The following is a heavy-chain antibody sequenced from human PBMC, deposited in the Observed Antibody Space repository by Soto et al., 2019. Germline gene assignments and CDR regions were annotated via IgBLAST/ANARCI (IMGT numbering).Heavy chain of an antibody. J-gene: IGHJ5*02. V-gene: IGHV4-4*02. D-gene: IGHD3-10*01. Sequence: QVQLQESGPGLVKPSGILSLTCAVSVGSISSSNWWSWVRQPPGKGLEWIGEIYHSGSTNYNPSLKSRVTISVDKSKNQFSLKLSSVTAADTAVFYCARLYMVRGVMDWFDPWGQGTLVTVSS. CDR1: VGSISSSNW. CDR3: ARLYMVRGVMDWFDP. CDR2: IYHSGST.